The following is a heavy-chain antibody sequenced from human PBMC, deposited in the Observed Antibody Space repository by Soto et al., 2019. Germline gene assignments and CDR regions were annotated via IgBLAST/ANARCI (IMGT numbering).Heavy chain of an antibody. J-gene: IGHJ6*03. CDR3: ARGPRGCSGGSCYFYYYYMDV. D-gene: IGHD2-15*01. CDR1: GFTVSSNY. V-gene: IGHV3-66*01. CDR2: IYSGGST. Sequence: EVQLVESGGGLVQPGGSLRLSCAASGFTVSSNYMSWVRQAPGKGLEWDSVIYSGGSTYYADSVKGRFTISRDNSKNTLYLQMNSLRAEDTAVYYCARGPRGCSGGSCYFYYYYMDVWGKGTTVTVSS.